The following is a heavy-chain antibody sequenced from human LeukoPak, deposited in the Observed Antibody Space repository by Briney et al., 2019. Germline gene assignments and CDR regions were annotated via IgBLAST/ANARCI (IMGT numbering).Heavy chain of an antibody. J-gene: IGHJ4*02. CDR1: GGSISSYY. V-gene: IGHV4-59*08. Sequence: SETLSLTCTVSGGSISSYYWSWIRQPPGKGLEWIGYIYYSGSTNYNPSLKSRVTISVDTSKNQFSLKLSSVTAADTAVYFCARQGPLYYFDYWGQGTLVTVSS. CDR3: ARQGPLYYFDY. CDR2: IYYSGST.